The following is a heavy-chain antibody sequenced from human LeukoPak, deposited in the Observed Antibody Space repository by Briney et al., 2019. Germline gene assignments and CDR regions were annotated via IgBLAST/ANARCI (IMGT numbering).Heavy chain of an antibody. CDR1: GFPFETNA. Sequence: GGSLRLSCATSGFPFETNAMSWVRQAPGKGLEWVAAIGNTETFYADSVTGRFTISRDNSKNTVNLQMNRLRVEDTAIYYCAKDWIQFNRVFDCFDSWGQGTLVTVSS. CDR3: AKDWIQFNRVFDCFDS. V-gene: IGHV3-23*01. D-gene: IGHD5-18*01. J-gene: IGHJ4*02. CDR2: IGNTET.